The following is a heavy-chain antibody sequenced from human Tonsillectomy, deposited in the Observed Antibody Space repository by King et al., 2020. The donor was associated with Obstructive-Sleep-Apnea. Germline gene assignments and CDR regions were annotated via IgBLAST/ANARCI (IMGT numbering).Heavy chain of an antibody. Sequence: QLVQSGAEVKKPGSSVKVSCKASGGTFSSYAISWVRQAPGQGLEWMGGIIPILGIANYAQKFQGRVTITADKSTSTAYMELSSLRSEDTAVYYCARPRGYSGYDSPFDYWGQGTLVTVSS. CDR1: GGTFSSYA. CDR2: IIPILGIA. CDR3: ARPRGYSGYDSPFDY. V-gene: IGHV1-69*09. J-gene: IGHJ4*02. D-gene: IGHD5-12*01.